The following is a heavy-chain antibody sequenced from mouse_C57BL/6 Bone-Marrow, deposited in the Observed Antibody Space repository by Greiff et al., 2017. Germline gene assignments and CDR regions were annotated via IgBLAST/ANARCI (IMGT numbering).Heavy chain of an antibody. CDR2: LDPSDSYT. J-gene: IGHJ3*01. V-gene: IGHV1-69*01. CDR1: GYTFTSYW. CDR3: AREDYDFFAY. Sequence: QVQLQQPGAELVMPGASVKLSCKASGYTFTSYWMHWVKQRPGQGLEWIGELDPSDSYTNYNQKFKGKSTLTVDKSSSTAYMQLSSLTSEDSAVYYCAREDYDFFAYWGQGTLVTVSA. D-gene: IGHD2-4*01.